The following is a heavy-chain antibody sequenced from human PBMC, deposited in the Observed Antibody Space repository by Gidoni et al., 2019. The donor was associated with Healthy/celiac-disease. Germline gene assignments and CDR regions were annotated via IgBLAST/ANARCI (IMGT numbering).Heavy chain of an antibody. J-gene: IGHJ5*02. D-gene: IGHD3-10*01. CDR3: ARLLPSITMVQGGTAGWFDP. CDR2: IYPGDSDT. CDR1: GYSFTSYW. Sequence: EVQLVQSGAEVKKPGESLKISCKGSGYSFTSYWIGWVRQMPGKGLEWMGIIYPGDSDTRYSPSFQGQVTISADKSISTAYLQWSSLKASDTAMYYCARLLPSITMVQGGTAGWFDPWGQGTLVTVSS. V-gene: IGHV5-51*01.